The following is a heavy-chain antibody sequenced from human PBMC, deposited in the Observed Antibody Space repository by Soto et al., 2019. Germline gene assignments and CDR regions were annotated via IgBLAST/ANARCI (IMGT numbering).Heavy chain of an antibody. CDR3: ARNFFYYDSGGYYYGLDV. J-gene: IGHJ6*02. CDR1: GYSFTSYE. Sequence: GASVKVSCKSSGYSFTSYEIYWVRQAPGEGLEWMGWMNPNSGDTGYAQKFQGRVTMTRSTSITTAYMELSSLRSEDTAVYYCARNFFYYDSGGYYYGLDVWGQGTTVTVSS. V-gene: IGHV1-8*01. D-gene: IGHD3-10*01. CDR2: MNPNSGDT.